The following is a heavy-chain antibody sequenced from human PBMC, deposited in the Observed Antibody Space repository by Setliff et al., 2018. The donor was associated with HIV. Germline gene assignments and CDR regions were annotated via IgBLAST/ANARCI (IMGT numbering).Heavy chain of an antibody. D-gene: IGHD6-19*01. CDR3: ARDRSGIAVAAPDAFDV. CDR2: IIPLLGTP. CDR1: GGSFRNYA. J-gene: IGHJ3*01. V-gene: IGHV1-69*06. Sequence: SVKVSCKAAGGSFRNYAINWVRQAPGQGLEWMGGIIPLLGTPNYAHKFQGRVTITADKYSSTVYMELSSLRSEDSAVFYCARDRSGIAVAAPDAFDVWGQGTMVTVSS.